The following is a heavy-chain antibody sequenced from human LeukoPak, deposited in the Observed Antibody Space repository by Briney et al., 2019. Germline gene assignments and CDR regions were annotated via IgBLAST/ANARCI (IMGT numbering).Heavy chain of an antibody. J-gene: IGHJ4*02. D-gene: IGHD6-6*01. Sequence: GGSLRPSCAASTSDFNYYYMNWIRHTPGKGQEWVSAISGSGGSTNYADSVKGRFTISRDNSKNSLYLQMTSLRAEDTAVYYCARDEGRRYCSSPPDWGQGTLVTVSS. CDR1: TSDFNYYY. V-gene: IGHV3-23*01. CDR3: ARDEGRRYCSSPPD. CDR2: ISGSGGST.